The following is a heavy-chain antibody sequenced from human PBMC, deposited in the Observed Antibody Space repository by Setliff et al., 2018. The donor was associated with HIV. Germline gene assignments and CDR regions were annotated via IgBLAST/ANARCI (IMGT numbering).Heavy chain of an antibody. CDR2: VHTTGST. J-gene: IGHJ5*02. CDR1: GDSISSGSYY. Sequence: SETLSLTCSVSGDSISSGSYYWSWIRLPAGKGLEWIGQVHTTGSTNYNPSLESRLTISIDTSKNQFSLKLNSVTATDTAVYYCARRTFGSGRLDPWGQGTLVTVSS. D-gene: IGHD3-16*01. V-gene: IGHV4-61*09. CDR3: ARRTFGSGRLDP.